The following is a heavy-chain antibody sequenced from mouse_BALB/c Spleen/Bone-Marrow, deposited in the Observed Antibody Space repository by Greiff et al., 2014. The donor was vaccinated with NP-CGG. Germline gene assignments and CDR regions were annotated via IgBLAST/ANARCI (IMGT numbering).Heavy chain of an antibody. CDR3: TREDTNWDSDY. D-gene: IGHD4-1*01. CDR1: GFTFSSYT. J-gene: IGHJ2*01. Sequence: EVNVVESGGGLVKPGGSLKLSCAASGFTFSSYTMSWVRQTPEKRLEWVATISSGGSYTYYPDSVKGRFTISRDNAKNTLYLQMSSLKSEDTAMYYCTREDTNWDSDYWGQGTTLTVSS. V-gene: IGHV5-6-4*01. CDR2: ISSGGSYT.